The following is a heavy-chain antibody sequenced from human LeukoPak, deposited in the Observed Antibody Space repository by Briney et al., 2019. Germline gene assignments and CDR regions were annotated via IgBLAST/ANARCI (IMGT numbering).Heavy chain of an antibody. V-gene: IGHV3-23*01. D-gene: IGHD5-24*01. CDR3: AKGLQVYYYYGMDV. CDR1: GFTFSSYA. J-gene: IGHJ6*02. CDR2: ISGSGGST. Sequence: GGSLRLSCAASGFTFSSYAMSWVRQAPGKGLEWVSAISGSGGSTYYADSVKGRFTIPRDNSKNTLYLQMNSLRAEDTAVYYCAKGLQVYYYYGMDVWGQGTTVTVSS.